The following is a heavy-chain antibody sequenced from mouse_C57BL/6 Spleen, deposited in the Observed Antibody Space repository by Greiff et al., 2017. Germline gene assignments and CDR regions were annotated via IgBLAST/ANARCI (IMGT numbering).Heavy chain of an antibody. V-gene: IGHV1-64*01. D-gene: IGHD2-4*01. CDR2: IHPNSGST. CDR1: GYTFTSYW. J-gene: IGHJ4*01. Sequence: QVQLQQPGAELVKPGASVKLSCKASGYTFTSYWMHWVKQRPGQGLEWIGMIHPNSGSTNYNEKFKSKATLTVDKSSSTAYMQLSSLTSEDSAVSDCARAYMITTYDMDYWGQGTSVTVSS. CDR3: ARAYMITTYDMDY.